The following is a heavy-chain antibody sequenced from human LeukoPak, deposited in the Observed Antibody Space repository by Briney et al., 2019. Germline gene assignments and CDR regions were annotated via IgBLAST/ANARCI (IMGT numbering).Heavy chain of an antibody. J-gene: IGHJ4*02. CDR1: GDSISSSSYY. CDR2: IYYSGST. CDR3: ARQMRLRNYFDY. Sequence: SETLSLTCTVSGDSISSSSYYWGWIRQPPGKGLEWIGSIYYSGSTYYNPSLKSRVTISVDTSKNQFSLKLSSVTAADTAVYYCARQMRLRNYFDYWGQGTLVTVSS. V-gene: IGHV4-39*01. D-gene: IGHD4-17*01.